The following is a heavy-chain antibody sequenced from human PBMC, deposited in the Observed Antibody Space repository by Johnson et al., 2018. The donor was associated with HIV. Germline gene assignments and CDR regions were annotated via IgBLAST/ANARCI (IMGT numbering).Heavy chain of an antibody. CDR2: ISYDGSNK. D-gene: IGHD7-27*01. Sequence: VQLVESGGGVVQPGRSLRLSCAASGFTFSNFAMHWVRQAPVKGLEWVVVISYDGSNKYFADSVKGRFTISRDNSKNSLYLQMNSLRAEDTAVYYCARQLGSDAFDIWGQGTMVTVSS. J-gene: IGHJ3*02. CDR1: GFTFSNFA. CDR3: ARQLGSDAFDI. V-gene: IGHV3-30*04.